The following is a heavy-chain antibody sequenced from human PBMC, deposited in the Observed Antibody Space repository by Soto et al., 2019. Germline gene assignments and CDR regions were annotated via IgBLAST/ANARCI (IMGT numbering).Heavy chain of an antibody. CDR1: GGSISSYY. CDR2: IYYSGST. J-gene: IGHJ5*02. V-gene: IGHV4-59*01. CDR3: ARDRNRGAAVPGGWFDP. Sequence: LSLTCTVSGGSISSYYWSWIRQPPGKGLEWVGYIYYSGSTNYNPSLKSRVTISVDTSKNQFSLKLSSVTAADTAVYYCARDRNRGAAVPGGWFDPWGQGTLVTVSS. D-gene: IGHD6-13*01.